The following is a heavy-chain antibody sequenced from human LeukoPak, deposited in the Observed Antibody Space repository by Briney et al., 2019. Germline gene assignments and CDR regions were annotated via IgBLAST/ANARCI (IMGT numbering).Heavy chain of an antibody. V-gene: IGHV4-61*02. D-gene: IGHD2-2*01. CDR3: AREIVVVPAAMIRYYYYYMDV. Sequence: SETLSLTCTVSGGSISSGSYYWSWIRQPAGKGLEWIGRIYTSGSTNYNPSLKSRVTISVDTSKNQFSLKLSSVTAADTAVYYCAREIVVVPAAMIRYYYYYMDVWGKGTTVTVSS. J-gene: IGHJ6*03. CDR2: IYTSGST. CDR1: GGSISSGSYY.